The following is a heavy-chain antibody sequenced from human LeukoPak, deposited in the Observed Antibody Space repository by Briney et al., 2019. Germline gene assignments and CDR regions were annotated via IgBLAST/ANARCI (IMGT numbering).Heavy chain of an antibody. D-gene: IGHD3-22*01. V-gene: IGHV3-23*01. Sequence: GGSLRLSCAASGFTFSSYAMSWVRQAPGKGLEWVSAISGSGDSTYYSDSVKGRFTISRDNSKNTLYVQMNSLRAEDTAVYYCAKPLVSDYYDSIGYWGYWGQGTLVTVSS. CDR2: ISGSGDST. CDR3: AKPLVSDYYDSIGYWGY. J-gene: IGHJ4*02. CDR1: GFTFSSYA.